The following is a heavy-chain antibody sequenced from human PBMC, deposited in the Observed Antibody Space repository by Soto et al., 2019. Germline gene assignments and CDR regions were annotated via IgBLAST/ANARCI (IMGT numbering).Heavy chain of an antibody. CDR1: GFSGSSNY. J-gene: IGHJ5*02. CDR3: ARRVYGSGSYAWFAP. CDR2: IYSGGST. D-gene: IGHD3-10*01. V-gene: IGHV3-66*01. Sequence: PGGSLRLSCAASGFSGSSNYMSWVRQAPGKGLEWVSVIYSGGSTHYVESVKGRFTISRDNSKNTLYLQMNSLRAEDTAVYYCARRVYGSGSYAWFAPWGQGTLVTVSS.